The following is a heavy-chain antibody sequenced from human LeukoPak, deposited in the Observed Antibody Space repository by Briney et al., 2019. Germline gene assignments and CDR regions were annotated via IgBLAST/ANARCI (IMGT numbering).Heavy chain of an antibody. CDR2: IYPGDSDT. CDR3: ARQAVEYSSGWYRPGY. V-gene: IGHV5-51*01. D-gene: IGHD6-19*01. CDR1: VYSFTSYC. J-gene: IGHJ4*02. Sequence: GESLKISCKASVYSFTSYCTGCVRQIPGKGLEWIGIIYPGDSDTSYSPSFQGQVTISADKSISTAYLQWSSLKASDTAMYYCARQAVEYSSGWYRPGYWGQGTLVTVSS.